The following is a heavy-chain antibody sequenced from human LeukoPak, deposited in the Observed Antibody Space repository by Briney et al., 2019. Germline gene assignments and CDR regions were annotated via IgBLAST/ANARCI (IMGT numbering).Heavy chain of an antibody. CDR3: ARISSSSWDYYYYGMDV. D-gene: IGHD6-13*01. Sequence: GGSLRPSCAASGFTFSSYGMHWVRQAPGKGLEWVAVISYDGSNKYYADSVKGRFTISRDNSKNTLYLQMNSLRAEDTAVYYCARISSSSWDYYYYGMDVWGQGTTVTVSS. CDR1: GFTFSSYG. CDR2: ISYDGSNK. V-gene: IGHV3-30*03. J-gene: IGHJ6*02.